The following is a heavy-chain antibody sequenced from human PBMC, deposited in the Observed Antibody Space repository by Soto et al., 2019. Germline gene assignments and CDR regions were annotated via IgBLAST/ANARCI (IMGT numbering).Heavy chain of an antibody. CDR1: GFNFKNFG. Sequence: GGSLRLSCATSGFNFKNFGMHWVRQAPGEGLEWVTFISFDGSRKYYPDSLKGRFTVSRDNSKDTLFLQMNSLSVEDTAIYYCVRDFVGPGLDYWGQGALVTVSS. CDR3: VRDFVGPGLDY. CDR2: ISFDGSRK. D-gene: IGHD1-26*01. V-gene: IGHV3-33*05. J-gene: IGHJ4*02.